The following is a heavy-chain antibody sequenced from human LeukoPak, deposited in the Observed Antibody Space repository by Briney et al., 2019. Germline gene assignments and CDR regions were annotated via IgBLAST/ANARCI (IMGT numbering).Heavy chain of an antibody. CDR1: GFTFDDYG. CDR3: ARDRRFLEWLDAFDI. CDR2: INWNGGST. V-gene: IGHV3-20*04. D-gene: IGHD3-3*01. J-gene: IGHJ3*02. Sequence: PGGSLRLSCAASGFTFDDYGMSWVRQAPGKGLEWVSGINWNGGSTGYADSVKGRFTISRDNAKNSLYLQMNSLRAEDTALYYCARDRRFLEWLDAFDIWGQGTMVTVSS.